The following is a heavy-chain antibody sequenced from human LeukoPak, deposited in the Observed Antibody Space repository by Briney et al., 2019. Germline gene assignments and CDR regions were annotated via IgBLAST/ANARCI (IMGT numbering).Heavy chain of an antibody. CDR3: ARYSSWYRGPFDY. V-gene: IGHV3-21*01. CDR2: ISSSSSYI. D-gene: IGHD6-13*01. J-gene: IGHJ4*02. Sequence: GGSLRLSCAASGFTFSSYSMNWVRQAPGKGLEWVSSISSSSSYIYYADSVKGRFTISRDNAKNSLYLQMNSLRAEDTAVYYCARYSSWYRGPFDYWGQGTLVTVPS. CDR1: GFTFSSYS.